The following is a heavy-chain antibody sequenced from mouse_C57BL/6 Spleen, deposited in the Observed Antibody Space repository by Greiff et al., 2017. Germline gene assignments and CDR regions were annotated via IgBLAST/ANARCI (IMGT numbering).Heavy chain of an antibody. J-gene: IGHJ2*01. CDR1: GYTFTSYW. CDR2: IYPGNSDT. D-gene: IGHD2-4*01. CDR3: TREGDDYDEGGYFDY. Sequence: VHVKQSGTVLARPGASVKMSCKTSGYTFTSYWMHWVKQRPGQGLEWIGAIYPGNSDTSYNQKFKGKAKLTAVTSASTAYMELSSLTNEDSAVYYCTREGDDYDEGGYFDYWGQGTTLTVSS. V-gene: IGHV1-5*01.